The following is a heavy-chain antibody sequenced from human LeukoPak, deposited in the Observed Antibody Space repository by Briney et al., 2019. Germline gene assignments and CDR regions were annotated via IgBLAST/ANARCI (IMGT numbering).Heavy chain of an antibody. CDR1: GYTFSSYG. J-gene: IGHJ3*02. CDR3: ARGPDAFDI. V-gene: IGHV1-18*01. CDR2: INTYNGNA. Sequence: APVKVSCKASGYTFSSYGISWVRQAPGQGLEWMGWINTYNGNANYAQQFQGRVTMPTDTSTSTVYMELRGLRSDDTAVYYCARGPDAFDIWGQGTMVTVSS.